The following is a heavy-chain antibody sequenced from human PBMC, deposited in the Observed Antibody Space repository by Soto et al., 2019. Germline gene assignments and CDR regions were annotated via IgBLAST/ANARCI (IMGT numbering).Heavy chain of an antibody. CDR1: GFTFSSYG. CDR2: ISYDGSNK. J-gene: IGHJ4*02. V-gene: IGHV3-30*18. D-gene: IGHD1-26*01. Sequence: QVQLVESGGGVVQPGRSLRLSCAASGFTFSSYGMHWVRQAPGKGLEWVAVISYDGSNKYYADSVKGRFTISRDNSKNTLYLQMNSLRAEDTAVYYCAKAGEWDPSSMWYWGQGTLVTVSS. CDR3: AKAGEWDPSSMWY.